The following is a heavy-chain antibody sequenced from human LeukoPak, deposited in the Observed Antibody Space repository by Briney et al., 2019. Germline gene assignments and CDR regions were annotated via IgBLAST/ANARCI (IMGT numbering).Heavy chain of an antibody. CDR2: IRSTANGYAT. CDR3: MGNYYGSGSYADFDY. D-gene: IGHD3-10*01. V-gene: IGHV3-73*01. J-gene: IGHJ4*02. Sequence: PGGSLRLSCAASGFTFSGSALHWVRQASGKGLEWVGRIRSTANGYATAYAASVKGRFTISRDDPKNTAYLQMDSLKTEDTAVYYCMGNYYGSGSYADFDYWGQGTLVTVSS. CDR1: GFTFSGSA.